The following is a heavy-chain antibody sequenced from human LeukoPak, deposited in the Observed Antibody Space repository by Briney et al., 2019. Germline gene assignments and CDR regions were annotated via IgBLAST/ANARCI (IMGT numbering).Heavy chain of an antibody. Sequence: SETLSLTCTVSGGSISSHYWSWIRQPPGKGLEWIGYIYYSGCTNYNPSLKSRVTISVDTSKNQFSLKLSSVTAADTAVYYCAREGMATTSFDYWGQGTLVTVSS. CDR1: GGSISSHY. CDR3: AREGMATTSFDY. CDR2: IYYSGCT. V-gene: IGHV4-59*11. D-gene: IGHD5-24*01. J-gene: IGHJ4*02.